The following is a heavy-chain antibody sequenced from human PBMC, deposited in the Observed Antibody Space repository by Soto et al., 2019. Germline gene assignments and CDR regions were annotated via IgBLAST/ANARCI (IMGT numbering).Heavy chain of an antibody. CDR3: ARKSFGVVVAAGRFDP. Sequence: QLQLQESGPGLVKPSETLSLTCTVSGGSISSSSYYWGWIRQPPGKGLEWIGSIYYSGSTYYNPSLKSRVTISLDTSKNQFSLKLSSVTAADPAVYYCARKSFGVVVAAGRFDPWGQGTLVTVSS. D-gene: IGHD2-15*01. V-gene: IGHV4-39*01. J-gene: IGHJ5*02. CDR2: IYYSGST. CDR1: GGSISSSSYY.